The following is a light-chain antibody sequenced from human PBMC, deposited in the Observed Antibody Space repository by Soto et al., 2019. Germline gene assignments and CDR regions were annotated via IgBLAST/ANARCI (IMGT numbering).Light chain of an antibody. CDR2: AAS. J-gene: IGKJ1*01. CDR3: QKYNGAPWT. Sequence: DIQKTQSPSSLSASVGDRVTVTCRASQSISNYLAWYKQKPGKVPKLLIYAASTLQSGVPSRFSGSGSGTDFTLTISSLQPEDVATYYCQKYNGAPWTFGQGTKVEIE. CDR1: QSISNY. V-gene: IGKV1-27*01.